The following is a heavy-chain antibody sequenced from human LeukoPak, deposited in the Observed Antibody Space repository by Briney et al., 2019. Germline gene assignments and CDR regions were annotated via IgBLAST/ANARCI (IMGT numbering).Heavy chain of an antibody. CDR2: INWNGGST. Sequence: GGSLRLSCAASGFTFDDYGMSWVRQAPGKGLEWVSGINWNGGSTGYADSVKGRFTISRDNAKNSLYLQMNSLRVEDTAVYYCARDYSGHDSGKRYFDYWGQGTLVTVSS. CDR1: GFTFDDYG. CDR3: ARDYSGHDSGKRYFDY. V-gene: IGHV3-20*04. J-gene: IGHJ4*02. D-gene: IGHD5-12*01.